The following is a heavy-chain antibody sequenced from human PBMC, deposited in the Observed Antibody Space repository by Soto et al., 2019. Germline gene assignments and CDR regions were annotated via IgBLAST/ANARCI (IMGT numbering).Heavy chain of an antibody. Sequence: SETLSLTCAVSGGSISSSNWWSWVRQPPGKGLEWIGEIYHSGSTNYNPSLKSRVTISVDKSKNQFSLKLSSVTAADTAVYYCARLNYGDYTKSYWFDPWGQGTVVTVSS. CDR2: IYHSGST. D-gene: IGHD4-17*01. J-gene: IGHJ5*02. CDR3: ARLNYGDYTKSYWFDP. V-gene: IGHV4-4*02. CDR1: GGSISSSNW.